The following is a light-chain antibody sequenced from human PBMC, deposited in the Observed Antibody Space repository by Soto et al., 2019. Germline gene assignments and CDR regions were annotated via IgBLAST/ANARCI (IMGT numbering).Light chain of an antibody. CDR3: QQYHTDWT. V-gene: IGKV1-39*01. Sequence: IHMTQSPSSLSASVGHRVTITCRASQSISSYLNWYQQKPGKAPKLLIFAASTLVRGVPSRFSGRGSGTEFTLTISSLKADDYATFYCQQYHTDWTFGQGTKVDIK. CDR2: AAS. J-gene: IGKJ1*01. CDR1: QSISSY.